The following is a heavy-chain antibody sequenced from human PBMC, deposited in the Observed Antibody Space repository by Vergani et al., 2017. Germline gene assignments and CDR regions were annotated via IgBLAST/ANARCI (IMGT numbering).Heavy chain of an antibody. CDR1: GYTFTGYY. D-gene: IGHD3-22*01. Sequence: QVQLVQSGAEVKKPGASVKVSCKASGYTFTGYYMHWVRQAPGQGLEWMGWINPNSGGTNYAQKFQGWVTMTRDTSISTAYMELSRLRSDDTAVYYCARADYYDSSGYYYXFDYWGQGTLVTVSS. V-gene: IGHV1-2*04. CDR2: INPNSGGT. J-gene: IGHJ4*02. CDR3: ARADYYDSSGYYYXFDY.